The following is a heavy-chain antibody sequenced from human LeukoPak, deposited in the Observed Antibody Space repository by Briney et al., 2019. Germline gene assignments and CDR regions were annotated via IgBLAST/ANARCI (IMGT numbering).Heavy chain of an antibody. Sequence: SETLSLTCTVSGGSISSSSYYWGWIRQPPGKGLEWIGYIYYSGSTNYNPSLKSRVTISVDTSKNQFSLKLSSVTAADTAVYYCARLGSSGFAPFDPWGQGTLVTVSS. D-gene: IGHD3-22*01. CDR2: IYYSGST. V-gene: IGHV4-61*05. CDR1: GGSISSSSYY. J-gene: IGHJ5*02. CDR3: ARLGSSGFAPFDP.